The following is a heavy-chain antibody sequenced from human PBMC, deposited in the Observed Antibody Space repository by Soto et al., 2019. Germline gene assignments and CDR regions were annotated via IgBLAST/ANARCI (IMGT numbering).Heavy chain of an antibody. CDR2: ISPGGNT. V-gene: IGHV3-53*01. CDR1: GFTVSTKY. J-gene: IGHJ5*02. D-gene: IGHD3-10*01. CDR3: AGETYYYGSGNYGWFDP. Sequence: EVQLVESGGGLIQPGGSLRLSCAASGFTVSTKYMNWVRQAPGRGLEWVSVISPGGNTYYTDSVKGRFTISRDSSRNKMFLQMNSLRAEDTALYYCAGETYYYGSGNYGWFDPWGQGTLVTVSS.